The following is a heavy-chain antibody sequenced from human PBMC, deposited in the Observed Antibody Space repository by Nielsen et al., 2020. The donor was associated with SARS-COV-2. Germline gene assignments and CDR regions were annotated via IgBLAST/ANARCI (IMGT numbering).Heavy chain of an antibody. D-gene: IGHD3-9*01. CDR1: GYTFTSYD. J-gene: IGHJ6*02. CDR2: INPSGGST. CDR3: AREGTTLRYFDWLSSYYYGMDV. V-gene: IGHV1-46*01. Sequence: ASVKVSCKASGYTFTSYDINWVRQAPGQGLEWMGIINPSGGSTSYAQKFQGRVTMTRDTSTSTVYMELSSLRSEDTAVYYCAREGTTLRYFDWLSSYYYGMDVWGQGTTVTVSS.